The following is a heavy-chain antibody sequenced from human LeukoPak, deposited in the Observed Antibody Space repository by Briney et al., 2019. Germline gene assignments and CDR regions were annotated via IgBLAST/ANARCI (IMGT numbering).Heavy chain of an antibody. J-gene: IGHJ4*02. CDR2: IVVGSGNT. V-gene: IGHV1-58*02. Sequence: SVKVSCKASGFTFTSSAMQWVRQARGQRLEWIGWIVVGSGNTNYAQKFQERVTITRDMSTSTAYMELSSLRSEDTAVYYCARDERPGSYYGGNYFDYWGQGTLVTVSS. CDR1: GFTFTSSA. CDR3: ARDERPGSYYGGNYFDY. D-gene: IGHD1-26*01.